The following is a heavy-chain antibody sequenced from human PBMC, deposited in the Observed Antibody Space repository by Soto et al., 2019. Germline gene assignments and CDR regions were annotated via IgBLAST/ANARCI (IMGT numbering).Heavy chain of an antibody. CDR2: ISYDERNK. V-gene: IGHV3-30*04. Sequence: PGGSLRLSCAASGFIFRRYAMHWVRQAPGKGLERVAVISYDERNKFYADSVKGRFTISRDNSKNTLFLQMNSLRADDTAVYYCARDDHSTGYIMYYFDNWGQGDLVTVSS. J-gene: IGHJ4*02. D-gene: IGHD6-19*01. CDR1: GFIFRRYA. CDR3: ARDDHSTGYIMYYFDN.